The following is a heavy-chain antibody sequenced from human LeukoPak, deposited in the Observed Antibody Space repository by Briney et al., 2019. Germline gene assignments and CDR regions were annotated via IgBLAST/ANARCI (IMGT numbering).Heavy chain of an antibody. V-gene: IGHV4-39*01. D-gene: IGHD1-26*01. CDR2: TYYSGST. Sequence: SETLSLTCTVSGGSISSYYWGWIRQPPGKGLEWIGSTYYSGSTYYNPSLKSRVTISVDTSKNQFSLKLSSVTAADAAVYYCARGLDLVGATGPFDYWGQGTLVTVSS. CDR1: GGSISSYY. J-gene: IGHJ4*02. CDR3: ARGLDLVGATGPFDY.